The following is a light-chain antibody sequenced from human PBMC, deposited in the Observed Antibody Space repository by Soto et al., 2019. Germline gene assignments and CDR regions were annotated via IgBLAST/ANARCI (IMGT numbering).Light chain of an antibody. V-gene: IGKV3-20*01. CDR2: GAS. CDR3: QQYGSSPMT. J-gene: IGKJ5*01. CDR1: QSVSSN. Sequence: ESVMTQSPSTLSASTGERATLTCRASQSVSSNLAWYRQIPGQAPRLLIYGASSRATGIPDRFSGSGSGTDFTLTISGLEPEDTGVYYCQQYGSSPMTFGQGTRLEIK.